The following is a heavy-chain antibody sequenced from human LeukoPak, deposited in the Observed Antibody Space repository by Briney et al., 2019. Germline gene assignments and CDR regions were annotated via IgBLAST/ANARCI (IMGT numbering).Heavy chain of an antibody. CDR3: AGTLRYFDWLPLPQFDY. D-gene: IGHD3-9*01. CDR2: IYYSGST. J-gene: IGHJ4*02. CDR1: GGSISSSSYY. V-gene: IGHV4-39*01. Sequence: PSETLSLTCTVSGGSISSSSYYWGWIRQPPGKGLEGIGSIYYSGSTYYNPSLKSRVTISVDTSKNQFSLKLSSVTAADTAVYYCAGTLRYFDWLPLPQFDYWGQGTLVTVSS.